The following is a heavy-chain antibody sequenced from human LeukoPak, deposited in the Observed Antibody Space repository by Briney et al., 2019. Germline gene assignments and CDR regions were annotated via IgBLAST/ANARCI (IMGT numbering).Heavy chain of an antibody. CDR3: ARGLGSSHPPFDY. Sequence: PSETLSLTCTVSSDSIIYYYWTWIRQAPGKGLEWIGYLYYGGSANYNPSLKSRVNISLDTSRTQFSLKLSSVTAADTAVYYCARGLGSSHPPFDYWGQGTLVTVSS. J-gene: IGHJ4*02. V-gene: IGHV4-59*01. D-gene: IGHD6-13*01. CDR1: SDSIIYYY. CDR2: LYYGGSA.